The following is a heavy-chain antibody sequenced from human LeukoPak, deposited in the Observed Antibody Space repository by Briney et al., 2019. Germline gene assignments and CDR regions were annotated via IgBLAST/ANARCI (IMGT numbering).Heavy chain of an antibody. Sequence: GGSLRLSCAASGFTFSSYDMHWVRQATGKGLEWVSAIGTAGDTYYPGSVKGRFTISRENAKNSLYLQMNSLRAGDTAVYYCARGEGDTAIDYWGQGTLASVSS. J-gene: IGHJ4*02. D-gene: IGHD5-18*01. CDR1: GFTFSSYD. CDR3: ARGEGDTAIDY. CDR2: IGTAGDT. V-gene: IGHV3-13*01.